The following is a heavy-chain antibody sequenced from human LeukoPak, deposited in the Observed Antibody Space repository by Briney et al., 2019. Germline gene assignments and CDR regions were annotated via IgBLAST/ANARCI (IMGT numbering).Heavy chain of an antibody. J-gene: IGHJ4*02. CDR1: GFTVSSNY. V-gene: IGHV3-66*02. CDR2: IYSGGGT. CDR3: ARGLGIQTFDY. Sequence: GGSLRLSCAASGFTVSSNYMSWVRQAPGKGLEWVSVIYSGGGTYYADSVKGRFTISRDNSKNTLYLQMNSLRAEDTAVYYCARGLGIQTFDYWGQGTLVTVSS. D-gene: IGHD5-18*01.